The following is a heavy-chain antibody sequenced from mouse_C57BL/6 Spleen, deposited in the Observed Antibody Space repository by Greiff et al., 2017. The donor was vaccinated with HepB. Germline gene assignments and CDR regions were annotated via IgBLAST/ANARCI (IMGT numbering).Heavy chain of an antibody. CDR3: TRDGAGTFAY. CDR1: GFTFSSYA. Sequence: EVKLMESGEGLVKPGGSLKLSCAASGFTFSSYAMSWVRQTPEKRLEWVAYISGGGDYIYYADTVKGRFTISRDNARNTLYLQMSSLKSEDTAMYYCTRDGAGTFAYWGQGTLVTVSA. J-gene: IGHJ3*01. CDR2: ISGGGDYI. V-gene: IGHV5-9-1*02. D-gene: IGHD4-1*01.